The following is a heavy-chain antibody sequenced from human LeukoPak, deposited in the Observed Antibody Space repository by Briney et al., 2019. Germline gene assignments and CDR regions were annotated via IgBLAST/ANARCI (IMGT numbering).Heavy chain of an antibody. CDR1: GFTFSSYG. Sequence: GRSLRLSCAASGFTFSSYGMHWVRQAPGKGLEWVAVISYDGSTKIYADSVKGRFTISRDNSQNTLYLEMNSLRAEDMAVYYCARDAGYVRFDFWGQGTLATVSS. V-gene: IGHV3-30*03. CDR3: ARDAGYVRFDF. D-gene: IGHD5-18*01. J-gene: IGHJ4*02. CDR2: ISYDGSTK.